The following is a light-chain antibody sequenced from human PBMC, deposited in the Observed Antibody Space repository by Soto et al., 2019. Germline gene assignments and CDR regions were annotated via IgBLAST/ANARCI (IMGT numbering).Light chain of an antibody. CDR3: QQLNSFPLT. CDR2: AAS. V-gene: IGKV1-5*01. J-gene: IGKJ4*01. Sequence: DIQMTQSPSTLSAYVGDRVTITCRASQTISSWLAWYQQKPGKAPKLLIYAASTLESGVSSRFSGRGSGTEFTLTINSLQPEDFATYYCQQLNSFPLTFGGGTKVDIK. CDR1: QTISSW.